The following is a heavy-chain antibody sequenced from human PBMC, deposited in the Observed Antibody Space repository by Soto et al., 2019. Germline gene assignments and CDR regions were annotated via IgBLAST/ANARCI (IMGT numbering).Heavy chain of an antibody. CDR3: AKALYDSSGYYGRGGMDV. V-gene: IGHV3-30*18. Sequence: GSLRLSCAASGFTFSSYGMHWVRQAPGKGLEWVAVISYDGSNKYYADSVKGRFTISRDNSKNTLYLQMNSLRAEDTAVYYCAKALYDSSGYYGRGGMDVWGQGTTVTVSS. J-gene: IGHJ6*02. D-gene: IGHD3-22*01. CDR1: GFTFSSYG. CDR2: ISYDGSNK.